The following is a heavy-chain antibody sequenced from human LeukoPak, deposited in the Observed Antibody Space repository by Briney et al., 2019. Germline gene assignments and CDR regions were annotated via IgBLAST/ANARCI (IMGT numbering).Heavy chain of an antibody. V-gene: IGHV3-74*01. J-gene: IGHJ6*03. CDR3: ARAIGRLVRRNYYYYMDV. CDR1: GFTFSSYW. CDR2: INSDGRST. Sequence: GRSLRLSCAASGFTFSSYWMHWVRQAPGKGLVWVSRINSDGRSTSYADSVKGRFTISRDNAKNTLYLQMNSLRAEDTAVYYCARAIGRLVRRNYYYYMDVWGKGTTVTISS. D-gene: IGHD6-19*01.